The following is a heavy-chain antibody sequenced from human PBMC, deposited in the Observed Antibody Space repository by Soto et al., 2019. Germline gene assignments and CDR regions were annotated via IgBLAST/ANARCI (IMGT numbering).Heavy chain of an antibody. CDR2: IGGSGGST. D-gene: IGHD6-19*01. CDR1: GFTFGSYA. Sequence: EVHLLESGGGLVQPGGSLRLSCAAAGFTFGSYAMGWVRQAPGKGLEWVSGIGGSGGSTYYADSVKGRFTISRDNSNNTRYLQMSSRRAEDTAVYYCATIAEAVAGTVYGYWGQGTLVTVSS. J-gene: IGHJ4*02. V-gene: IGHV3-23*01. CDR3: ATIAEAVAGTVYGY.